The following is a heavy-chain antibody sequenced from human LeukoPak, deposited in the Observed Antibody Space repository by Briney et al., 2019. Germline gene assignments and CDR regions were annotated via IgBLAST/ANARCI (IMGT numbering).Heavy chain of an antibody. J-gene: IGHJ3*02. V-gene: IGHV4-59*11. D-gene: IGHD4-17*01. CDR3: ARDLVTVTKGFDI. Sequence: SETLSLTCAVSDDSFSSHYWSWIRQPPGKGLEWIGYISYIGTTNYNPSLKSRVTISIDTSKNQFSLKLSSVTAADTAVYYCARDLVTVTKGFDIWGQGTMVSVSS. CDR2: ISYIGTT. CDR1: DDSFSSHY.